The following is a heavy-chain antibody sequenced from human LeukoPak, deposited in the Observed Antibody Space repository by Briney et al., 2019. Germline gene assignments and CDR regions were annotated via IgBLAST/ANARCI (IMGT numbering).Heavy chain of an antibody. CDR3: ARDVSEMTAITGIDY. Sequence: GGSLRLSCAASGFTFNTYPMHWVRQAPGKGLEWVAVISYDGSNKYYADSVKGRFTISRDNSKNTLYLQVNSLRADDTAVYYCARDVSEMTAITGIDYWGLGTLVTVSS. J-gene: IGHJ4*02. D-gene: IGHD5-24*01. V-gene: IGHV3-30-3*01. CDR2: ISYDGSNK. CDR1: GFTFNTYP.